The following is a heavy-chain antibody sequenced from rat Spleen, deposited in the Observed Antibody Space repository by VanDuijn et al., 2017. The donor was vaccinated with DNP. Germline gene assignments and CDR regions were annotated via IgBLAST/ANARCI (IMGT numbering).Heavy chain of an antibody. CDR1: GYSITSCCR. J-gene: IGHJ2*01. CDR3: ARGDYGY. CDR2: INSAGST. D-gene: IGHD1-11*01. V-gene: IGHV3-3*01. Sequence: EVQLQESGPGLVEPSQSLSLTCSVTGYSITSCCRWTWIRKFPGHKLEWMGYINSAGSTNYNPSLKGRISITSDTSKNQFFLQVDSVTPEDTATYYCARGDYGYWGQGVMVTVSS.